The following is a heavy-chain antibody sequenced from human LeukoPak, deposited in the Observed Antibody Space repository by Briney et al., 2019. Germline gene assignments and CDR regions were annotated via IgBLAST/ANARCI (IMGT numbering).Heavy chain of an antibody. Sequence: GGSLRLSCAASGFTFSSSWMNWVRQSPGKGLEWVANIKEDGTEKYYVDSVKGRFTISRDNAKNSLYLQMNSLRAEDTAVYYCAREYYYDSSWFDPWGQGTLVTVSS. J-gene: IGHJ5*02. V-gene: IGHV3-7*01. CDR1: GFTFSSSW. CDR3: AREYYYDSSWFDP. CDR2: IKEDGTEK. D-gene: IGHD3-22*01.